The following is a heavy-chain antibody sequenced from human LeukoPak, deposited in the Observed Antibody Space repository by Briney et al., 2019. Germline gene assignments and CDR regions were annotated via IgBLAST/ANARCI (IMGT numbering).Heavy chain of an antibody. V-gene: IGHV4-59*01. CDR3: AGGLIAAAGTRVDY. CDR2: MYYSGST. J-gene: IGHJ4*02. CDR1: GGSISNYY. D-gene: IGHD6-13*01. Sequence: SETLSLTCTVSGGSISNYYWSWIRQPPGKGLEWIGYMYYSGSTNYNPSLKSRVTISADTSKNQFSLKLSSVTAADTAVYYCAGGLIAAAGTRVDYWGRGTLVTVSS.